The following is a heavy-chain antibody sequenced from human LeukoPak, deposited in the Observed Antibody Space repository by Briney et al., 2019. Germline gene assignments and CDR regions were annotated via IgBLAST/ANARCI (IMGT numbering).Heavy chain of an antibody. CDR3: ARHDFWSGYHGDAFDI. Sequence: SETLSLTCAVYGGSFSGYYWSWIRQPAGKGLEWIGRIYTSGSTNYNPSLKSRVTMSVDTSKNQFSLKLSSVTAADTAVYYCARHDFWSGYHGDAFDIWGQGTMVTVSS. CDR1: GGSFSGYY. CDR2: IYTSGST. J-gene: IGHJ3*02. D-gene: IGHD3-3*01. V-gene: IGHV4-59*10.